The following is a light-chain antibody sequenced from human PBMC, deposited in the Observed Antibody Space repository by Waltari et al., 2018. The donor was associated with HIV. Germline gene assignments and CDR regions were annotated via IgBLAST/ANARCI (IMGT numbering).Light chain of an antibody. Sequence: QSALTQPRSVSGSPGQSVTISCTGNSSDVGAYNRVPWYQQHPGKAPKVVIYDVRERPAGVPDRFSGSKSANTASLTISGLQADDEADYHCCSFAGSYIVFGTGTKVTVL. CDR1: SSDVGAYNR. CDR2: DVR. V-gene: IGLV2-11*01. J-gene: IGLJ1*01. CDR3: CSFAGSYIV.